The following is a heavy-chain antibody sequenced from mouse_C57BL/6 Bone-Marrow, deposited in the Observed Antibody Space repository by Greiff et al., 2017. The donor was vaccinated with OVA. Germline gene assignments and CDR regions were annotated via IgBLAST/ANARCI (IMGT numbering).Heavy chain of an antibody. CDR2: ISNGGGST. V-gene: IGHV5-12*01. CDR1: GFTFSDYY. J-gene: IGHJ4*01. CDR3: ASLFITTVGQGMDY. Sequence: EVQLVESGGGLVQPGGSLKLSCAASGFTFSDYYMYWVRQTPEKRLEWVAYISNGGGSTYYPDTVKGRFTISRDNAKNTLYLQMSRLKSEDTAMYYCASLFITTVGQGMDYWGQGTSVTVSS. D-gene: IGHD1-1*01.